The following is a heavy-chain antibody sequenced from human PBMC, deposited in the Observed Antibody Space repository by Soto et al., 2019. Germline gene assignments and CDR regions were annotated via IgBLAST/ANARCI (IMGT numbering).Heavy chain of an antibody. D-gene: IGHD5-18*01. CDR1: GGSISSGGYS. V-gene: IGHV4-30-2*01. J-gene: IGHJ4*02. CDR3: ARIVDTAMGTPFDY. CDR2: IYHSGST. Sequence: SETLSLTCAVSGGSISSGGYSWSWIRQPPGKGLEWIGYIYHSGSTYYNPSLKSRVTISVDRSKNQFSLRLSSVTAADTAVYYCARIVDTAMGTPFDYWGQGTLVTVSS.